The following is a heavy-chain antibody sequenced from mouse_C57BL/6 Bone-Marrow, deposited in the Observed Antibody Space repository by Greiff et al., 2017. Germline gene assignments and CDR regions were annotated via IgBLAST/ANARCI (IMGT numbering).Heavy chain of an antibody. CDR1: GYAFTNYL. J-gene: IGHJ2*01. Sequence: QVQLQQSGAELVRPGTSVKVSCKASGYAFTNYLIEWVKQRPGQGLEWIGVINPGSGGTNYNEKFKGKATLTADKSSSTAYMQLSSLTSEDSAVYFCARGYYGSSYYFDYWGQGTTPTVSS. CDR3: ARGYYGSSYYFDY. V-gene: IGHV1-54*01. CDR2: INPGSGGT. D-gene: IGHD1-1*01.